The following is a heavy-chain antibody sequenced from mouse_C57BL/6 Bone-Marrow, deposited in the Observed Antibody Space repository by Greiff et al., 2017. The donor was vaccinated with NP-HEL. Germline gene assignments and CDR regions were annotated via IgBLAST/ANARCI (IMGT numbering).Heavy chain of an antibody. Sequence: EVKLMESGPGLAKPSQTLSLTCSVTGYSITSDYWNWIRKFPGNKLEYMGYISYSGSTYYNPSLISRISITRDTSKNQYYLQLNSRTTEDTATYYYARSPLWLRRNYYAMDYWGQGTSVTVSS. CDR2: ISYSGST. J-gene: IGHJ4*01. CDR1: GYSITSDY. D-gene: IGHD2-2*01. CDR3: ARSPLWLRRNYYAMDY. V-gene: IGHV3-8*01.